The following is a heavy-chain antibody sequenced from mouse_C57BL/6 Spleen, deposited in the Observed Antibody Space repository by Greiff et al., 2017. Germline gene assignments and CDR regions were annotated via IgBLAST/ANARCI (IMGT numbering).Heavy chain of an antibody. Sequence: EVQLQQSGAELVRPGASVKLSCTASGFNFKDDYMHWVKQRPEQGLEWIGWIDPENGDTEYASKFQGKATITADTSSNTAYLQLSSLTSEDTAVYYCTTDSSTGFAYWGQGTLVTVSA. CDR1: GFNFKDDY. V-gene: IGHV14-4*01. J-gene: IGHJ3*01. CDR3: TTDSSTGFAY. CDR2: IDPENGDT.